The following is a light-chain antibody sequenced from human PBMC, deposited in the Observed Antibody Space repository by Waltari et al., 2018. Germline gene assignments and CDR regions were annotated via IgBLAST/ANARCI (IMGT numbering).Light chain of an antibody. CDR2: AAS. J-gene: IGKJ1*01. V-gene: IGKV1-39*01. Sequence: DIQMTQSPSSLSASIGDRVTITCRASQSIIKYLNWYQKKPGKAPKLLIYAASTLQSGVPSTFCGTGAATDDFPTTSSLQPEDYATYYCQQGYGTLTWTFGQGTKVEI. CDR1: QSIIKY. CDR3: QQGYGTLTWT.